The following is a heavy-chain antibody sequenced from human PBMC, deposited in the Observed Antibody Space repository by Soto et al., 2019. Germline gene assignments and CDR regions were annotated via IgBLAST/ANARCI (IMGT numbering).Heavy chain of an antibody. Sequence: SETLSLTCTVSGGSISSGGYYWSRIRQHPGKGLEWIGYIYYSGSTYYNPSLKSRVTISVDTSKNQFSLKLSSVTAADTAVYYCARDLGSYGYNWFDPWGQGTLVTVSS. J-gene: IGHJ5*02. CDR3: ARDLGSYGYNWFDP. CDR1: GGSISSGGYY. CDR2: IYYSGST. V-gene: IGHV4-31*03. D-gene: IGHD5-18*01.